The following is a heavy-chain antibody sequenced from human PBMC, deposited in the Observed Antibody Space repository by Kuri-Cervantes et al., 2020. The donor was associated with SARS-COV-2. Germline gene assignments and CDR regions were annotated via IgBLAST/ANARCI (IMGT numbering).Heavy chain of an antibody. D-gene: IGHD3-16*01. CDR2: ISYDGGNK. J-gene: IGHJ6*03. CDR1: GFTFSSYA. Sequence: GGSLRLSCAASGFTFSSYAMHWVRQAPGKGLEWVAVISYDGGNKYYADFVKGRFTISRDNSKNTLYLQMNSLRAEDTAVYYCARVGGGYYYYYYMDVWGKGTTVTVSS. V-gene: IGHV3-30-3*01. CDR3: ARVGGGYYYYYYMDV.